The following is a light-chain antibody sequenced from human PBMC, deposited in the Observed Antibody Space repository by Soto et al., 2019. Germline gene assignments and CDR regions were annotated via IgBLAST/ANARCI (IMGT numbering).Light chain of an antibody. V-gene: IGLV2-14*01. J-gene: IGLJ1*01. CDR2: DVS. CDR3: SSYTSSIPYV. CDR1: SSDVGGYNY. Sequence: QSVLTQPASVSGSPGQSITISCTGTSSDVGGYNYVSWYQQYPGKAPKLMIYDVSNRPSGVSNRFSGSKSGNTASLTISGLQAEDEADYYCSSYTSSIPYVFVTGTKVTVL.